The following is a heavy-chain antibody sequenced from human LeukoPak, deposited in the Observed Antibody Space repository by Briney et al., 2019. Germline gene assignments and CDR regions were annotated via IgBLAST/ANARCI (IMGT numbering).Heavy chain of an antibody. CDR2: MRYYGSNI. J-gene: IGHJ4*02. V-gene: IGHV3-30*02. CDR1: GFTFSSYG. Sequence: GGSLRLSCAASGFTFSSYGMHWVRQAAGKGLERVAFMRYYGSNIYYADAVKDRFTISRDNSKSTLYLQMNSLRAEDTAVYYRAKEGDCSSTSCYLGTFDFWGQGTLVTVSS. D-gene: IGHD2-2*01. CDR3: AKEGDCSSTSCYLGTFDF.